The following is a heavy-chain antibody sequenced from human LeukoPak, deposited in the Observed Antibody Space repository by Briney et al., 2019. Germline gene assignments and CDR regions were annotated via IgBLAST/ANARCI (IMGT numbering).Heavy chain of an antibody. CDR3: ASASIANPPSYYYYYMDV. D-gene: IGHD6-6*01. J-gene: IGHJ6*03. CDR1: GGTFSSYA. V-gene: IGHV1-69*05. Sequence: SVKVSCKASGGTFSSYAISWVRQAPGQGLEWMGGIIPIFGTANYAQKFQGRVTITTDESTSTAYMELSSLKSEDTAVYYCASASIANPPSYYYYYMDVWGKGTTVTVSS. CDR2: IIPIFGTA.